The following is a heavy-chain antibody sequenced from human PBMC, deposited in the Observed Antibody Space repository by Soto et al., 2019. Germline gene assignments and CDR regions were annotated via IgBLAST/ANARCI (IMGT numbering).Heavy chain of an antibody. CDR1: GGTFSSYA. D-gene: IGHD2-2*02. Sequence: GASVKVSCKASGGTFSSYAISWVRQAPGQGLEWMGGIIPIFGTANYAQKFQGRVTITADESTSTAYMELSSLGSEDTAVYYCARGVVPAAILVWGDYYYGIDVWGQGTTVTVSS. CDR2: IIPIFGTA. J-gene: IGHJ6*02. CDR3: ARGVVPAAILVWGDYYYGIDV. V-gene: IGHV1-69*13.